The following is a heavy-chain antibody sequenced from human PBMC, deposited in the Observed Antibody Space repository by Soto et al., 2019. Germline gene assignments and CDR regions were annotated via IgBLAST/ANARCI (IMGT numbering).Heavy chain of an antibody. CDR2: ITGSGGST. D-gene: IGHD3-22*01. CDR1: GFNFRSYG. V-gene: IGHV3-23*01. CDR3: AKSLDYYGV. Sequence: EVQLLESGGGLVQPGGSLRLSCAASGFNFRSYGMSWVRQAPGKGLESISSITGSGGSTYYPDSVKGRFTISRDNSKNTLHLQLNSLKAQDTAIYYCAKSLDYYGVWGQVTMFTVSS. J-gene: IGHJ3*01.